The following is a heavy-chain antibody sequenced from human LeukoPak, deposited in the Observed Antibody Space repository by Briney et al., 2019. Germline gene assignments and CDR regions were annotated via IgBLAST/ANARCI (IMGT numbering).Heavy chain of an antibody. J-gene: IGHJ4*02. Sequence: SGPTLVKPTQTLTLTCTFSGFSLSTSGVGVGWIRQPPGKALEWLALVYWNDDKRYSPSLKSRLTITKDTSKNQVVLTMTNMDPVDTATYYCARLLRYFDWLLDWSEEFDYWGQGTLVTVSS. D-gene: IGHD3-9*01. CDR3: ARLLRYFDWLLDWSEEFDY. CDR2: VYWNDDK. CDR1: GFSLSTSGVG. V-gene: IGHV2-5*01.